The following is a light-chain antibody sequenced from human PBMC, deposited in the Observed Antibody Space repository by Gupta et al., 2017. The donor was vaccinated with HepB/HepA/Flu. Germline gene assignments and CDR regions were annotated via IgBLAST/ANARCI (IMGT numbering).Light chain of an antibody. J-gene: IGKJ4*01. Sequence: DIHMTQSPSSLSASVGDRVTITCQASQDINNYLNWYQQKPGKAPKLLIYDASNLETGVPSRFSGSGSGTEFTFTISSLQPEDIATYYCQHYDNLPLTFGGGTKVEIK. CDR3: QHYDNLPLT. V-gene: IGKV1-33*01. CDR2: DAS. CDR1: QDINNY.